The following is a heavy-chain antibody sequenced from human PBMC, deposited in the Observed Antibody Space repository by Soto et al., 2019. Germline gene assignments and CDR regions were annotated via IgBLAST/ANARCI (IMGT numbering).Heavy chain of an antibody. CDR1: GFSINNYA. CDR2: ISGSGENT. D-gene: IGHD5-18*01. CDR3: ARETGGGHGYIHM. Sequence: GVSLRLSCTSSGFSINNYAGTWVRQAPGRGLEWVSSISGSGENTYYTDSVKGRFSISRDSSKNTVFLQMNSLRGDDSGIYFCARETGGGHGYIHMWGRGTLVTVSA. J-gene: IGHJ4*01. V-gene: IGHV3-23*01.